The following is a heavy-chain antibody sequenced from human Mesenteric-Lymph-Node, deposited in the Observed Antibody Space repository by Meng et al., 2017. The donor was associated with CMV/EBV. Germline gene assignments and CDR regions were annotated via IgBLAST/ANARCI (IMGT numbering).Heavy chain of an antibody. D-gene: IGHD2-2*01. CDR3: ARGGYSEGYCSSTSCLHDAFDI. Sequence: SETLSLTCVVSAGSITSNNWWSWVRQPPGKGLEWIGEIYQSGTANYNPSLKSRVTISVDKSKNQFSLKVSSVTVADTAVYYCARGGYSEGYCSSTSCLHDAFDIWGQGTMVTVSS. CDR1: AGSITSNNW. V-gene: IGHV4/OR15-8*01. CDR2: IYQSGTA. J-gene: IGHJ3*02.